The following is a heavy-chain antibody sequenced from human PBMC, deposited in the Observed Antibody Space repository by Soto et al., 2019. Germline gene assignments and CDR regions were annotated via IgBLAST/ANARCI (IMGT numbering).Heavy chain of an antibody. V-gene: IGHV3-48*04. J-gene: IGHJ6*03. CDR3: ARVRYGDPLIYYYYYMDV. CDR2: ISSSGSTI. Sequence: GGSLRLSCAASGFTFSSYAMSWVRQAPGKGLEWVSYISSSGSTIYYADSVKGRFTISRDNAKNSLYLQMNSLRAEDTAVYYCARVRYGDPLIYYYYYMDVWGKGTTVTVSS. CDR1: GFTFSSYA. D-gene: IGHD4-17*01.